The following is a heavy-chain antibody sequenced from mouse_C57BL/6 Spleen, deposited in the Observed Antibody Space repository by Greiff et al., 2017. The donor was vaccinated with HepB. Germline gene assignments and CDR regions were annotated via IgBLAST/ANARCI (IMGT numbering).Heavy chain of an antibody. V-gene: IGHV1-26*01. CDR1: GYTFTDYY. CDR3: ARDSSGYFDV. J-gene: IGHJ1*03. CDR2: INPNNGGT. Sequence: EVQLQQSGPELVKPGASVKISCKASGYTFTDYYMNWVKQSHGKSLEWIGDINPNNGGTSYNQKFKGKATLTVDKSSSTAYMELRSLTSEDSAVYYCARDSSGYFDVWGTGTTVTVSS. D-gene: IGHD3-2*01.